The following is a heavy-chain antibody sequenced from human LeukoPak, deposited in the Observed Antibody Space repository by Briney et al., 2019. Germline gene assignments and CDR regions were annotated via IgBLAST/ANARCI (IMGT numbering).Heavy chain of an antibody. CDR3: AREIQLWLPARYFDY. V-gene: IGHV3-48*03. CDR2: ISSSGSTI. J-gene: IGHJ4*02. D-gene: IGHD5-18*01. Sequence: GGSLRLSCAASGFTFSSYEMNWVRQAPGKGLEWVSYISSSGSTIYYADSVKGRFTISRDNAKNSLYLQMNSLRAEDAAVYYCAREIQLWLPARYFDYWGQGTLVTVSS. CDR1: GFTFSSYE.